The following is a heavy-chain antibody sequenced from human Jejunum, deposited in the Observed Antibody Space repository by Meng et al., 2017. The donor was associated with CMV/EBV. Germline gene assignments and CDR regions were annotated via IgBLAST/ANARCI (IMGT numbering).Heavy chain of an antibody. J-gene: IGHJ4*02. D-gene: IGHD2-15*01. V-gene: IGHV3-30*03. CDR2: ISYDGSAK. Sequence: FTFSSYGMHWVRQAPGQGLEWVAVISYDGSAKYYADSVKGRFTISRDSPKNTLYLQMNSLRPEDTAMYYCTSEYCSGGSCYSEQGDYWGQGTLVTVSS. CDR1: FTFSSYG. CDR3: TSEYCSGGSCYSEQGDY.